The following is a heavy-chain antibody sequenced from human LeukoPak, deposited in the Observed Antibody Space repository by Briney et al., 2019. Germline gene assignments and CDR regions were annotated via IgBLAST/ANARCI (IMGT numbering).Heavy chain of an antibody. V-gene: IGHV3-23*01. CDR2: IHIAGGT. D-gene: IGHD5-12*01. CDR1: GFTFSNYA. Sequence: GGSLRLSCAASGFTFSNYAMSWVRQAPGKGLEWVSFIHIAGGTYYADSVRGRFTISRDNPRNTLYLQMNSLRLEDTAVYYCAKDLRPEGAYDLDTWGQGALVTVSS. J-gene: IGHJ4*02. CDR3: AKDLRPEGAYDLDT.